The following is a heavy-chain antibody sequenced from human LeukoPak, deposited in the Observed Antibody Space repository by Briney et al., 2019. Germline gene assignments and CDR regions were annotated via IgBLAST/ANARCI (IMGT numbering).Heavy chain of an antibody. CDR2: MNPNSGGT. J-gene: IGHJ4*02. D-gene: IGHD2-8*01. Sequence: ASVNVSCKASVYTFTIYVINWVRQAPGQGREWVAWMNPNSGGTVYAQNFQGRDTMTRDTSIGTAYMEVNSLRSEDTAVYFCGRGRGNGRPENYFDYWGQGTLVTVSS. CDR1: VYTFTIYV. CDR3: GRGRGNGRPENYFDY. V-gene: IGHV1-8*01.